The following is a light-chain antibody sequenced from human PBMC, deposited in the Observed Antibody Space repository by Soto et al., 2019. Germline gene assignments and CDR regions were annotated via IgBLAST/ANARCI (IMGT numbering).Light chain of an antibody. J-gene: IGKJ2*01. V-gene: IGKV1-12*01. Sequence: DIQMTQSPSSVSASVGDRVTITCRASQGVSSWLGWYQQKPGKAPKVLIYSVSSLESGVPSRFSGSGSGTDFTLPVSRLQPEDFATYYGLQANTFPYTFGKGTKLEI. CDR2: SVS. CDR1: QGVSSW. CDR3: LQANTFPYT.